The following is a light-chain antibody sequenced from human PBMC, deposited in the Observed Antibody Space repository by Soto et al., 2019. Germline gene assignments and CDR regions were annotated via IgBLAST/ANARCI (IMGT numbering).Light chain of an antibody. V-gene: IGKV3-20*01. CDR1: QSVGRKY. CDR3: QQYASSPRT. CDR2: GAS. J-gene: IGKJ4*01. Sequence: EIVLTKSPGTLSVSPGERATLSCRASQSVGRKYLAWYQRNPGQAPRLLIYGASSRATGIPDRFSGSGSGTDCTRTISRLEPEDFAVYYCQQYASSPRTFGGGTTVATK.